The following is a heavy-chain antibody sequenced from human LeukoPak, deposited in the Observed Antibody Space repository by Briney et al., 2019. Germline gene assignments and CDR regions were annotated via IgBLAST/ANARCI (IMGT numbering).Heavy chain of an antibody. CDR3: ARDTYGFFDL. CDR2: INQYVSEK. Sequence: GGSLRLSCAASGFTFSSYWMSWVRQAPGKGLEWVANINQYVSEKYYVDSVKGRFTISRDNAKNSLYLQMNSLRVEDTAVYYCARDTYGFFDLWGQGILVTVSS. D-gene: IGHD3-10*01. J-gene: IGHJ4*02. CDR1: GFTFSSYW. V-gene: IGHV3-7*01.